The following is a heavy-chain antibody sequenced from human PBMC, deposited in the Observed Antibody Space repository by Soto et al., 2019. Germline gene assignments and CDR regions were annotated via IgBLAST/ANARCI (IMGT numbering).Heavy chain of an antibody. CDR3: ARERAVVVPAALPAKNWFDP. CDR1: GGSISSGGYY. V-gene: IGHV4-31*03. Sequence: SETLSLTCTVSGGSISSGGYYWSWIRQHPGKGLEWIGYIYYSGSTYYNPSLKSRVTISVDTSKNQFSLKLSSVTAADTAVYYCARERAVVVPAALPAKNWFDPWGQGTLVTVSS. D-gene: IGHD2-2*01. CDR2: IYYSGST. J-gene: IGHJ5*02.